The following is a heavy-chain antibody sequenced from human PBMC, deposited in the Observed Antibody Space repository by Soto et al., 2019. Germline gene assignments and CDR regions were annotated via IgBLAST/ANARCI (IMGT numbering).Heavy chain of an antibody. D-gene: IGHD6-13*01. Sequence: GGSLRLSCAASGFTFSNYWMTWVRQAPGKGLEWVANIKQDGSEKYYVDSVKGRFTISRDNAKNSLYLQMNSLRAEDTAVYYCASGHWQHGYWGQGTLVTVSS. CDR3: ASGHWQHGY. CDR2: IKQDGSEK. V-gene: IGHV3-7*01. CDR1: GFTFSNYW. J-gene: IGHJ4*02.